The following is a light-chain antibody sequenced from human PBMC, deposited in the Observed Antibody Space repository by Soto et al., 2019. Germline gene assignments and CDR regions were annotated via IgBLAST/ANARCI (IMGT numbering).Light chain of an antibody. Sequence: QSALTQPASVSGSPGQSITISCTGTSSDVGGYNYVSWYQQHPGKAPKLMIYDVSNRPSGVSNRFSGSKSGNTASLTISGLHAEDEADYCCSSYTSVSTWVFGGGTKLTVL. V-gene: IGLV2-14*01. CDR1: SSDVGGYNY. CDR3: SSYTSVSTWV. CDR2: DVS. J-gene: IGLJ3*02.